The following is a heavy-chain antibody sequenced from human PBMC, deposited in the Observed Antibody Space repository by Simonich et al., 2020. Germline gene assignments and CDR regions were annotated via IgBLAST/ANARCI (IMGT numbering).Heavy chain of an antibody. D-gene: IGHD6-13*01. CDR1: GFTFSSYS. J-gene: IGHJ4*02. V-gene: IGHV3-21*01. CDR3: ARDAAGDY. Sequence: EVQLVESGGGLVKPGGSLRLSCAASGFTFSSYSMNWVRQAQGKGLRWVPSISRSSSYIYYADSVKGRFTISRDNAKNSLYLQMNSLRAEDTAVYYCARDAAGDYWGQGTLVTVSS. CDR2: ISRSSSYI.